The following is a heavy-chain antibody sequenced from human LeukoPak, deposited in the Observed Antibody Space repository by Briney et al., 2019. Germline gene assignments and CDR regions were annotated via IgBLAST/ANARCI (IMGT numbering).Heavy chain of an antibody. CDR2: TWYDGSNK. D-gene: IGHD5-12*01. CDR1: GFTISSNY. CDR3: ARDRGLYSGYDLSYFDY. V-gene: IGHV3-33*08. J-gene: IGHJ4*02. Sequence: GGSLRLSCAASGFTISSNYLNWVRQAPGKGLEWVAVTWYDGSNKYYADSVKGRFTISRDNSKNTLYLQMNSLRAEDTAVYYCARDRGLYSGYDLSYFDYWGQGTLVTVSS.